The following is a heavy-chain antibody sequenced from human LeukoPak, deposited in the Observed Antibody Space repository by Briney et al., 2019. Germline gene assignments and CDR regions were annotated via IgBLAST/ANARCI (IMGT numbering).Heavy chain of an antibody. CDR3: AKDLQQLVLPEGAFDI. V-gene: IGHV3-23*01. Sequence: PGGSLRLSCAASGFTFSSYAMSWVRQAPGKGLEGVSAISGSGGSTYYADSVKGRFTISRDNSKNTLYLQMNSLRAEDTAVYYCAKDLQQLVLPEGAFDIWGQGTMVTVSS. CDR2: ISGSGGST. CDR1: GFTFSSYA. J-gene: IGHJ3*02. D-gene: IGHD6-6*01.